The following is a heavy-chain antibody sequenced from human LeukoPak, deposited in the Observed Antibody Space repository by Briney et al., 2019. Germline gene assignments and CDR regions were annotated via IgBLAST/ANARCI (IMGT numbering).Heavy chain of an antibody. CDR1: GYTFTGYY. CDR3: ARDLIMYGSESHFDDTFDI. J-gene: IGHJ3*02. D-gene: IGHD3-10*01. V-gene: IGHV1-2*02. Sequence: ASVKVSCKASGYTFTGYYMHWVRQAPGQGLEWMGWINPNSGGTNYAQKVQGSVTMTTDTSTSTAYMELRSLRSDDTAVYYCARDLIMYGSESHFDDTFDIWGQGTKVTVSS. CDR2: INPNSGGT.